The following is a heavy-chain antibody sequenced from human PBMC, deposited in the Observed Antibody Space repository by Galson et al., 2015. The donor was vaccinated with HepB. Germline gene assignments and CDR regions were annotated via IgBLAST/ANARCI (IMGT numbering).Heavy chain of an antibody. CDR3: TRDGGAANWFDP. D-gene: IGHD1-26*01. CDR2: IRSKAYDMTT. CDR1: GFRFDDYA. V-gene: IGHV3-49*03. Sequence: SLRLSCAASGFRFDDYAMTWFRQAPGQGLEWVGFIRSKAYDMTTEYAASVKGRFTISRDDSKSVAYLQMNSLKSEDTAVYFCTRDGGAANWFDPWGQGTLVTVSS. J-gene: IGHJ5*02.